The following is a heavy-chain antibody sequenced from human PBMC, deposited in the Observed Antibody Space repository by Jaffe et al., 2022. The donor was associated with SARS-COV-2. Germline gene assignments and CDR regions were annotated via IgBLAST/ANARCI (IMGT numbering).Heavy chain of an antibody. CDR3: AKNEGQLAPGYYYYYYMDV. Sequence: EVQLVESGGGLVQPGGSLRLSCAASGFTFSSYSMNWVRQAPGKGLEWVSYISSSSSTIYYADSVKGRFTISRDNAKNSLYLQMNSLRAEDTAVYYCAKNEGQLAPGYYYYYYMDVWGKGTTVTVSS. CDR1: GFTFSSYS. V-gene: IGHV3-48*01. CDR2: ISSSSSTI. J-gene: IGHJ6*03. D-gene: IGHD6-13*01.